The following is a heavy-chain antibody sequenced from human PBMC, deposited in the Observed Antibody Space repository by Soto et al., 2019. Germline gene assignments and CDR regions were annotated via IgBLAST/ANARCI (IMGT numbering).Heavy chain of an antibody. D-gene: IGHD6-19*01. Sequence: GGSLRLSCAASGFTFSSYGMHWVRQAPGKGLEWVAVIWYDGSNKYYADSVKGRFTISRDNSKNTLYLQMNSLRAEDTAGYYCARVGRPRLGSSGWYNSLYYYYYMDVWGKGTTVTVSS. J-gene: IGHJ6*03. V-gene: IGHV3-33*01. CDR3: ARVGRPRLGSSGWYNSLYYYYYMDV. CDR2: IWYDGSNK. CDR1: GFTFSSYG.